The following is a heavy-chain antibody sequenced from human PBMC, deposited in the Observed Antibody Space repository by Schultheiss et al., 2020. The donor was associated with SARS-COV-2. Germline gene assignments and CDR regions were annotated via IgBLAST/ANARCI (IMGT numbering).Heavy chain of an antibody. Sequence: SQTLSLTCTVSGGSISSGGYYWDWIRQPPGKGLEWIGSIYHSGSTYYNPSLKSRVTISVDTSKNQFSLKLSSVTAADTAVYYCAHIVVVTAPRYYFDYWGQGTLVTVSS. CDR3: AHIVVVTAPRYYFDY. J-gene: IGHJ4*02. V-gene: IGHV4-39*07. CDR1: GGSISSGGYY. D-gene: IGHD2-21*02. CDR2: IYHSGST.